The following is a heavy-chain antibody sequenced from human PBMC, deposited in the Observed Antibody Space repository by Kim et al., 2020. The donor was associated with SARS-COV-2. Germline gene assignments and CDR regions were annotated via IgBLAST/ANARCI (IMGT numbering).Heavy chain of an antibody. D-gene: IGHD2-8*01. Sequence: NYDYAVSVKGRITVNPDTSKNQFFLQLNSVTPEDTAVYYCARGTHASGSDYWGQGTLVTVSS. CDR3: ARGTHASGSDY. J-gene: IGHJ4*02. CDR2: NY. V-gene: IGHV6-1*01.